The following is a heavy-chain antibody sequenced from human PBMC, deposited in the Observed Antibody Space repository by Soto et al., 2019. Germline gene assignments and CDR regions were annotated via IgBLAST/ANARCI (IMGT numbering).Heavy chain of an antibody. J-gene: IGHJ4*02. Sequence: GESLKISCAASGFTFSSYAMSWVRQAPGKGLEWVSAISGSGGSTYYADSVKGRFTISRDNSKNTLYLQMNSLRAEDTAVYYCAKLQLWPPTSNFDYWGQGTLVTVSS. CDR3: AKLQLWPPTSNFDY. CDR1: GFTFSSYA. V-gene: IGHV3-23*01. CDR2: ISGSGGST. D-gene: IGHD5-18*01.